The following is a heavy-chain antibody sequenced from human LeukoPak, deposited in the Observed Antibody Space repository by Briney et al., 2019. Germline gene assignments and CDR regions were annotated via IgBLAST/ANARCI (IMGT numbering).Heavy chain of an antibody. V-gene: IGHV1-2*02. CDR2: INPKTGDT. CDR3: ARAGEDSTGHYDVFHI. Sequence: ASVRVSCKASGFTFSEYYIHWVRQAPGQGPEWIGWINPKTGDTDSAQKFQGRVTLTSDSSIGTASMDLSGLTSADTAMYYCARAGEDSTGHYDVFHIWGQGTMVTVSS. J-gene: IGHJ3*02. D-gene: IGHD3-22*01. CDR1: GFTFSEYY.